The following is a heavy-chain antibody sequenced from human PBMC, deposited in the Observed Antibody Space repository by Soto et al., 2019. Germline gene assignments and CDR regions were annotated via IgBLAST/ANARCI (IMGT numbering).Heavy chain of an antibody. CDR2: IYYSGST. J-gene: IGHJ5*02. D-gene: IGHD2-2*01. CDR1: GGFISSYY. CDR3: ARGGVIVVVPAAKSWLDP. V-gene: IGHV4-59*01. Sequence: SETLSLTCTVSGGFISSYYWSWIRQPPGKGLEWIGYIYYSGSTNYNPSLKSRVTISVDTSKNQFSLKLSSVTAADTAVYYCARGGVIVVVPAAKSWLDPWGQGTLVTVSS.